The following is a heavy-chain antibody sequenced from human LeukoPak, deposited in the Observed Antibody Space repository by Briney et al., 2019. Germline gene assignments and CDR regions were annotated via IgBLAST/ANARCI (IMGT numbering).Heavy chain of an antibody. Sequence: PGGSLRLSCAASGFTFTNSWMACVRQAPGKRLEWVANIKQDGSTKHYADSLKGRFTISRDNPKNSLYLQMNNLRADDTAVYYCTRDTDGSLDYWGQGILVTVAS. CDR3: TRDTDGSLDY. D-gene: IGHD1-26*01. V-gene: IGHV3-7*01. J-gene: IGHJ4*02. CDR1: GFTFTNSW. CDR2: IKQDGSTK.